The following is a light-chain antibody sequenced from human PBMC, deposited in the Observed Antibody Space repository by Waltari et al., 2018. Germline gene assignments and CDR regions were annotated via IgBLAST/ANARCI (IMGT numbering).Light chain of an antibody. CDR3: QKYNNWPPWP. CDR1: QSVSSN. Sequence: IVMTHSPATLSVSPGERATLSCRASQSVSSNLAWYQQKPGQAPRLLIYGASTRATGIPARFSGSGAGTEFTLTISSVQSEDFAVYYCQKYNNWPPWPFGQGTKVEIK. V-gene: IGKV3-15*01. J-gene: IGKJ1*01. CDR2: GAS.